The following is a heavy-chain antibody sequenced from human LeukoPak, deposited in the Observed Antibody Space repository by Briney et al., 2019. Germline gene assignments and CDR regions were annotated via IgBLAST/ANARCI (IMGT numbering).Heavy chain of an antibody. Sequence: PGGSLRLSCAASGFSFSSYWMSWVRQAPGKGLGWVANIKEDGSEKNYVDSVKGRFTITRDNAKNSLYLQMNSLRAEDTAVYYCARKDSSPRTFDYWGQGTLVTVSS. V-gene: IGHV3-7*01. CDR2: IKEDGSEK. J-gene: IGHJ4*02. CDR1: GFSFSSYW. CDR3: ARKDSSPRTFDY. D-gene: IGHD3-22*01.